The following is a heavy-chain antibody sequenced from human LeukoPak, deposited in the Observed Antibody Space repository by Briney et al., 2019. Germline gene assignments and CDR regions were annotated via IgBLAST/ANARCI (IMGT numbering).Heavy chain of an antibody. D-gene: IGHD6-13*01. CDR2: IYSGGSST. V-gene: IGHV3-74*01. J-gene: IGHJ4*02. Sequence: PGGSLRLSCAASGFTFSRYYMHWVRQAPGKGLVWVSRIYSGGSSTPYAASVTGRFTISRDNANNTLYLQMNSLKVEDTAVYYCTRVFVGDEYSSSGYWGQGTLVTVSS. CDR1: GFTFSRYY. CDR3: TRVFVGDEYSSSGY.